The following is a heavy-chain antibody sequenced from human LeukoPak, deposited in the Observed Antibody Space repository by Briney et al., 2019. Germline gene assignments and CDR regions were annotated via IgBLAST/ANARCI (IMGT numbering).Heavy chain of an antibody. Sequence: ASVKVSCKASGYTFTSYYMHWVRQAPGQGLEWMGIINPSGGSTSYAQKFQGRVTITADKSTSTAYMELSSLRSEDTAVYYCARDNTSTVTRFDYWGQGTLVTVSS. CDR3: ARDNTSTVTRFDY. V-gene: IGHV1-46*01. CDR1: GYTFTSYY. CDR2: INPSGGST. D-gene: IGHD4-17*01. J-gene: IGHJ4*02.